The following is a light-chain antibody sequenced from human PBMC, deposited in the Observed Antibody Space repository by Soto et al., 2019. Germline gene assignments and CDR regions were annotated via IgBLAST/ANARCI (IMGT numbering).Light chain of an antibody. V-gene: IGLV1-47*01. J-gene: IGLJ1*01. CDR2: RNN. CDR3: AAWDDSLSALNYV. Sequence: QSALTQPPSASGTPGQRVTISCSGSSSNIGSNYVYWYQQLPGTAPKLLIYRNNQRPSGVPDRFSGSKSGTSASLAISGLRSEDEADYYCAAWDDSLSALNYVFGTGTKATVL. CDR1: SSNIGSNY.